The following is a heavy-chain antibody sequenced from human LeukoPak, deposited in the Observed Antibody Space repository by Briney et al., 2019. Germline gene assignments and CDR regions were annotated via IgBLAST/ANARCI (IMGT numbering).Heavy chain of an antibody. Sequence: SETLSLTCTVSGGSPSGYYSSWVRQPAGEGLEWIGRIYTSGTPAYHPSLKSRVTLSAHTSKNQFSLKVTSVTAADTAVYFCARGRGTSSGYENWFDPWGQGILVTVSS. CDR3: ARGRGTSSGYENWFDP. V-gene: IGHV4-4*07. CDR2: IYTSGTP. CDR1: GGSPSGYY. D-gene: IGHD5-12*01. J-gene: IGHJ5*02.